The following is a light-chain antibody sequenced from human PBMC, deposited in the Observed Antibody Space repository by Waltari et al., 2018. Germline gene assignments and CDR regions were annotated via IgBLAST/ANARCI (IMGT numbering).Light chain of an antibody. J-gene: IGLJ1*01. CDR1: FPHPGSNY. CDR3: ASWDESHYV. CDR2: RNN. Sequence: QSVLTQPPSASGTPGQRVAISCSGSFPHPGSNYLYWYQQLPGTAPKLLTYRNNQRPSGVPDRFSASKYGTSASLAIDGLRSEDEAVYYCASWDESHYVFGSGTKVTVL. V-gene: IGLV1-47*01.